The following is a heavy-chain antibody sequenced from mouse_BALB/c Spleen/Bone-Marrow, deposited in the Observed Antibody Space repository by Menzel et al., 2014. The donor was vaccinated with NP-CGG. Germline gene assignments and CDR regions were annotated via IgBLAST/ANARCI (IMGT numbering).Heavy chain of an antibody. V-gene: IGHV1S135*01. CDR1: GYSFTGYY. CDR3: ARAYDFLDY. CDR2: IDPFNGGT. J-gene: IGHJ2*01. D-gene: IGHD2-4*01. Sequence: EVQLQQSGPELMKLGASVKISCKASGYSFTGYYMHWVKQSHGKSLEWIGYIDPFNGGTSYNQKFKGKATLTVDKSSNTAYMHLSSLTSEDSAVYYCARAYDFLDYWGQGSTLTVSS.